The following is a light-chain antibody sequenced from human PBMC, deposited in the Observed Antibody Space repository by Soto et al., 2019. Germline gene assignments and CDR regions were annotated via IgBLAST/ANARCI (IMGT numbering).Light chain of an antibody. CDR3: QQYGTSQWT. CDR1: QSVSSTY. V-gene: IGKV3-20*01. CDR2: GAS. J-gene: IGKJ1*01. Sequence: EIVFTQSPGTLSLSPGERVTLSCRASQSVSSTYLAWYQQKPGQAPRLLISGASSRATGIPDRFSGSGSGTDFTLTISRLEPEDFAVYYCQQYGTSQWTFGQGTKVDIX.